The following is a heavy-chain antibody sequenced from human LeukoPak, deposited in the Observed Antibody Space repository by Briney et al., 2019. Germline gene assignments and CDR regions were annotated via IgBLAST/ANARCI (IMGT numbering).Heavy chain of an antibody. V-gene: IGHV3-11*01. CDR3: ASSYDYVWASYRYTKFQDDY. Sequence: GGSLRLSCAASGFTFSDYYMSWIRQAPGKGLEWVSYISSSGSTIYYADSVKGRFTISRDNAKNSLYLQMNSLRAEDTAVYYCASSYDYVWASYRYTKFQDDYWGQGTLVTVSS. J-gene: IGHJ4*02. CDR1: GFTFSDYY. D-gene: IGHD3-16*02. CDR2: ISSSGSTI.